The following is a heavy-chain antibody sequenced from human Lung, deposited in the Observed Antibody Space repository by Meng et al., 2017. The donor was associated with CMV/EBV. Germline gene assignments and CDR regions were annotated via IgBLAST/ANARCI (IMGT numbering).Heavy chain of an antibody. Sequence: GEXXKISCVASGLTFSSHPMTWVRQAPGKGLEWVSSISGSGGSTYSADSVQGRFTISRDNSKNTLYLQMSALRDEDTALYYCARGGPVAGKNWFDLSGQGXLVTVSS. V-gene: IGHV3-23*01. CDR1: GLTFSSHP. D-gene: IGHD6-19*01. CDR3: ARGGPVAGKNWFDL. J-gene: IGHJ5*02. CDR2: ISGSGGST.